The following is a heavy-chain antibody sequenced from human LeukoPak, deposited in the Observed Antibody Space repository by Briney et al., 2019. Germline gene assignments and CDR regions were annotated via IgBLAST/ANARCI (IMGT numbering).Heavy chain of an antibody. Sequence: GASLKIFCYGAGYSSISYWNGWVCQMPGKGLEWMGIIYPGDSDTRYSPSFQGQVTISADKSISTAYLQWSSLKASDTAMYYCAGQVGWSGYVNWFDPWGEGTLVAVSS. CDR1: GYSSISYW. CDR2: IYPGDSDT. D-gene: IGHD3-3*01. V-gene: IGHV5-51*01. CDR3: AGQVGWSGYVNWFDP. J-gene: IGHJ5*02.